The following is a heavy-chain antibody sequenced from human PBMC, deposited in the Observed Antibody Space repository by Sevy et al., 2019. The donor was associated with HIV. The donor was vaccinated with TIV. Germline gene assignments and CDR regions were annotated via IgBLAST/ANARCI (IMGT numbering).Heavy chain of an antibody. V-gene: IGHV4-31*03. CDR3: ARATGSSAGFDS. J-gene: IGHJ4*01. CDR2: MYHSGST. D-gene: IGHD2-15*01. Sequence: SETLSLTCTVSGGSISSGGYFWSWIRQHPGKGLEWIGYMYHSGSTYYNPSLKSRLSMSMDPSKNQFSLRMSTVTAADTAIYFCARATGSSAGFDSWGHGTVVTGSS. CDR1: GGSISSGGYF.